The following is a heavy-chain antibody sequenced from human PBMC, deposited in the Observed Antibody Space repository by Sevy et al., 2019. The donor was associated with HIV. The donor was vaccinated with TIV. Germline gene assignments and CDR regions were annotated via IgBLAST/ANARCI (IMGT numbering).Heavy chain of an antibody. CDR3: AGGRFDSSGSFDAFDI. D-gene: IGHD3-22*01. CDR1: GITFKNYA. Sequence: GGSLRLSCAASGITFKNYAMNWVRQAPGKGLNWVSSIFGSGGTTYYADSVRGRFTISRDTSKNTLFLQMISLRTEDTALYYCAGGRFDSSGSFDAFDIWGQGTMVTVSS. V-gene: IGHV3-23*01. CDR2: IFGSGGTT. J-gene: IGHJ3*02.